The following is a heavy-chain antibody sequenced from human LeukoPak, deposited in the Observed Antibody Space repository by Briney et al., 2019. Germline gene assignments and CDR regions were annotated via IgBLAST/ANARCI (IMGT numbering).Heavy chain of an antibody. J-gene: IGHJ6*03. D-gene: IGHD1-26*01. CDR2: ISGSGGTP. V-gene: IGHV3-23*01. Sequence: GGSLRLSCAASGFTFSNYAMSWVRRAPGKGLEWVSAISGSGGTPYYADSVKGRFSISRDNSRDTLYLQMNSLRAEDAAVYYCAKDGATYFYYYYMDVWGKGTTVTVSS. CDR3: AKDGATYFYYYYMDV. CDR1: GFTFSNYA.